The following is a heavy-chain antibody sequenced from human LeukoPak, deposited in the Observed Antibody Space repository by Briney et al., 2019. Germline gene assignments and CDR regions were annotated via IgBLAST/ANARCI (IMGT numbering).Heavy chain of an antibody. CDR3: ARDGMDTAMVPFDY. CDR1: SYTFTSYG. V-gene: IGHV1-18*04. D-gene: IGHD5-18*01. J-gene: IGHJ4*02. Sequence: APVKVSCKASSYTFTSYGISWVRQAPGQGLEWMGWISAYNGNTNYAQKLQGRVTMTTDTSTSTAYMELRSLRSDDTAVYYCARDGMDTAMVPFDYWGQGTLVTVSS. CDR2: ISAYNGNT.